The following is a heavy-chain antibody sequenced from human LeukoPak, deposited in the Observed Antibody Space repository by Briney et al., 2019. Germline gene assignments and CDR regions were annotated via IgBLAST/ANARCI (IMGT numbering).Heavy chain of an antibody. CDR2: ISAYNGNT. CDR3: AREPLRRYSYGYRRGGELDY. D-gene: IGHD5-18*01. CDR1: GYTFTSYG. Sequence: ASAQVSCKASGYTFTSYGTSWVRQAPGHGLEWMGWISAYNGNTNYAQKFQGRVTMYTDTSTSTAYMELRSLRSDDTAVYYCAREPLRRYSYGYRRGGELDYWGQGTLVTVSS. J-gene: IGHJ4*02. V-gene: IGHV1-18*01.